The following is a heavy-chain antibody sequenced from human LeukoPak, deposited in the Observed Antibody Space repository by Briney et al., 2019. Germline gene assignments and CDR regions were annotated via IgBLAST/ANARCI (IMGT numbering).Heavy chain of an antibody. CDR1: GFTFNSDG. Sequence: PGGALRLSCAASGFTFNSDGMHWVRQAPGKGLEWVGFIRYDGSYEYYADSVKGRFTISRDNSKTTLYLQMNSLRSEDTAVYYCAKDGGLHLYYYYNSMDIWGKGTTVTVSS. V-gene: IGHV3-30*02. J-gene: IGHJ6*03. CDR3: AKDGGLHLYYYYNSMDI. CDR2: IRYDGSYE. D-gene: IGHD5-24*01.